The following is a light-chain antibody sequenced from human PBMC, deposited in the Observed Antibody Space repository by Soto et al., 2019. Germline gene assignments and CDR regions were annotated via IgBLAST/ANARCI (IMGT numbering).Light chain of an antibody. J-gene: IGKJ4*01. CDR2: AAS. Sequence: DIQMTQSPSSVSASVGDSVTITCRASQGVNSWLAWYQQKPGKAPKLLIYAASTLHSGVPSRFTGRGSETHFTLTISSLETEDFATYYCQQANSFPFTFGGGTKVEI. CDR1: QGVNSW. V-gene: IGKV1D-12*01. CDR3: QQANSFPFT.